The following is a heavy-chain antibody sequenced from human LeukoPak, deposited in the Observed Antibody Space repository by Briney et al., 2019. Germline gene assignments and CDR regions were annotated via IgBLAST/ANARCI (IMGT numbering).Heavy chain of an antibody. J-gene: IGHJ4*02. Sequence: PGRSLRLSCAAPGFTFSSYAMHWVRQAPGKGLEWVAVISYDGSNKYYADSVKGRFTISRDNSKNTLYLQMNSLRAEDTAVYYCARGPHYFDYWGQGTLVTVSS. V-gene: IGHV3-30*04. CDR2: ISYDGSNK. CDR3: ARGPHYFDY. CDR1: GFTFSSYA.